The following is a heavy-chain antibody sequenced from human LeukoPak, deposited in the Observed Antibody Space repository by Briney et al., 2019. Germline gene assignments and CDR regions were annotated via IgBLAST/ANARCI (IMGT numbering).Heavy chain of an antibody. V-gene: IGHV3-21*01. CDR3: ARANYDFWSGYYYYFDY. J-gene: IGHJ4*02. D-gene: IGHD3-3*01. CDR1: GFTFSSYS. CDR2: ISSSSSYI. Sequence: GGSLRLSCAASGFTFSSYSMNWVRQAPGKGLEWVSSISSSSSYIYYADSVKGRFTISRDNAKNSLYLQMNSLRAEDTAVYYCARANYDFWSGYYYYFDYWGQGTLVTVSS.